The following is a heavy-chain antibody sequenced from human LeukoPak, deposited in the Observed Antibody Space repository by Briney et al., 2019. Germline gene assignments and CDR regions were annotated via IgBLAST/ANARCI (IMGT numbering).Heavy chain of an antibody. CDR3: AREKATYYFDY. CDR1: GGTFSKYA. D-gene: IGHD5-24*01. V-gene: IGHV1-69*01. CDR2: IIPIFGTA. Sequence: SSVRVSYKASGGTFSKYAISWVRQAPRQGREWMGGIIPIFGTANYPQKFQGRVTITADESTSTAYMELSSVKSEDTAVYYCAREKATYYFDYWGQGTLVTVSS. J-gene: IGHJ4*02.